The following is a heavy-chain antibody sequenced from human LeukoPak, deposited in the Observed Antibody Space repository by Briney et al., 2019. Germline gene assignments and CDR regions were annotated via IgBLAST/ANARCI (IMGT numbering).Heavy chain of an antibody. Sequence: GASVKVSCKASGYTFTGYYMHWVRQAPGQGLEWMGWINPNSGGTNYAQKFQGRVTMTRDTSISTAYMELSRLRSDDTAVYYCARDPVDIVATARGDYYYYMDVWGKGTTVTVSS. J-gene: IGHJ6*03. CDR1: GYTFTGYY. D-gene: IGHD5-12*01. CDR3: ARDPVDIVATARGDYYYYMDV. CDR2: INPNSGGT. V-gene: IGHV1-2*02.